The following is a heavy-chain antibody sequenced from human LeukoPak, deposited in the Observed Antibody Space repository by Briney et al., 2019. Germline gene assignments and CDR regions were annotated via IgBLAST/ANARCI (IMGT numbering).Heavy chain of an antibody. CDR2: ISSSGSII. J-gene: IGHJ4*02. CDR1: GFTFSSYE. Sequence: PGGSLRLSCAASGFTFSSYEMNWVRQAPGKGLEWVSYISSSGSIIYYADSVKGRFTISRDNAKNSLYLQMNSLRVEDTAVYYCATLPYYYDSSGSYYFDYWGQGTLVTVSS. D-gene: IGHD3-22*01. V-gene: IGHV3-48*03. CDR3: ATLPYYYDSSGSYYFDY.